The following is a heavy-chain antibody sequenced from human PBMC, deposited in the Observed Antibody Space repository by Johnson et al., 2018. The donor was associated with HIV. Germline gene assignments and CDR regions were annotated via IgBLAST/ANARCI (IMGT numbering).Heavy chain of an antibody. CDR2: IKQDGSEK. V-gene: IGHV3-7*01. J-gene: IGHJ3*02. D-gene: IGHD3-16*01. CDR3: ARVGYYDYVWAPEI. Sequence: VQLVESGGGLVQPGGSLRLSCAASGFTFSSYWMSWVRQAPGKGLEWVANIKQDGSEKYYVDSVKGRFTITRDNAKNSLYLQMNSLRAEDTAVYYCARVGYYDYVWAPEIWGQGTMVTVSS. CDR1: GFTFSSYW.